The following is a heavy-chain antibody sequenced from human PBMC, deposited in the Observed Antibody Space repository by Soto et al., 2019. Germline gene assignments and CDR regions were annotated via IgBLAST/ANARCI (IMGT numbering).Heavy chain of an antibody. V-gene: IGHV1-46*01. D-gene: IGHD5-18*01. CDR2: INPSGGST. J-gene: IGHJ6*02. CDR1: GYTFTSYY. CDR3: ARDPRISGYSYGFFLGGSDYGMDV. Sequence: QVQLVQSGAEVKKPGASVKVSCKASGYTFTSYYMHWVRQAPGQGLEWMGIINPSGGSTSYAQKFQGRVTMTGDTSTSTVYMELSSLRSEDTAVYYCARDPRISGYSYGFFLGGSDYGMDVWGQGTTVTVSS.